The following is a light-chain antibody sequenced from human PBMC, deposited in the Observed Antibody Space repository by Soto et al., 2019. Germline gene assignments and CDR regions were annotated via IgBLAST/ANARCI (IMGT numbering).Light chain of an antibody. V-gene: IGKV1-33*01. CDR1: QDISNY. Sequence: DRPMNHCPSSRSGCKGVNVTSTGQASQDISNYLNWYQQKPGKAPKLLIYDASNLETGVPSRFSGSGSGTDFTFTISSLQPEDIATYYCQQYDNLPTFGGGTKVDIK. CDR2: DAS. J-gene: IGKJ4*01. CDR3: QQYDNLPT.